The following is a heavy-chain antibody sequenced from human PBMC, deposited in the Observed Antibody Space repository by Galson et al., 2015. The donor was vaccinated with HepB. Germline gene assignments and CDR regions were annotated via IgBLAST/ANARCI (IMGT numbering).Heavy chain of an antibody. D-gene: IGHD6-19*01. CDR1: GFTFNNYV. CDR2: ISGSGGST. J-gene: IGHJ4*02. Sequence: SLRLSCAASGFTFNNYVMTWVRQAPGKGLEWVSAISGSGGSTYYTDSVKGRFTLSRDNSKTTLYLQMNSLRAEDTAVYYCAKGPNSGWPIIDYWGQGTLVTVSS. V-gene: IGHV3-23*01. CDR3: AKGPNSGWPIIDY.